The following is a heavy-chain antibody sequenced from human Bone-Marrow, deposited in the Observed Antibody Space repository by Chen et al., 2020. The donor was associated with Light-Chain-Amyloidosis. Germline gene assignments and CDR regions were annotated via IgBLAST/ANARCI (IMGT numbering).Heavy chain of an antibody. V-gene: IGHV4-39*01. Sequence: QVQLQESGRGLMKPSETLSLTCSVSGGSTRSSSHYWGWIRQPPRKGLEWIGSVYYSGRTYYSPSLKSRVSISIDTSKNQFTLRLTSVTAADSAVYFCARAVDYSNYGWFDPWGQETLVTVSS. J-gene: IGHJ5*02. CDR1: GGSTRSSSHY. CDR2: VYYSGRT. D-gene: IGHD4-4*01. CDR3: ARAVDYSNYGWFDP.